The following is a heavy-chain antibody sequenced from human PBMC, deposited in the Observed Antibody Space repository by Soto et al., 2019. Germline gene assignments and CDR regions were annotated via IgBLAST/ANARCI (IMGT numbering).Heavy chain of an antibody. D-gene: IGHD3-10*01. Sequence: TLSLTCTVSGGSISSGDYYWSWIRQPPGKGLEWIGYIYYSGSTYYNPSLKSRVTISVDTSKNQFSLKLSSVTAADTAVYYCARSEGYYYGSGSFYYWGQGTLVTVSS. CDR1: GGSISSGDYY. V-gene: IGHV4-30-4*01. J-gene: IGHJ4*02. CDR2: IYYSGST. CDR3: ARSEGYYYGSGSFYY.